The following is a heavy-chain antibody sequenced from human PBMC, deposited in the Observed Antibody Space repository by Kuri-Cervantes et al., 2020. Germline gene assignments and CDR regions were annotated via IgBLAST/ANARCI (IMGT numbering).Heavy chain of an antibody. D-gene: IGHD6-19*01. V-gene: IGHV3-33*01. CDR2: IWYDGSNK. CDR1: GFTFSSYG. Sequence: LSLTCAASGFTFSSYGMHWVRQAPGKGLEWVAVIWYDGSNKYYADSVKGRFTISRDNSKNTLYLQMNSLRAEDTAVYYCARLCIAVAGIRGGCSLPGGGCCPEYNWFDPWGQGTLVT. CDR3: ARLCIAVAGIRGGCSLPGGGCCPEYNWFDP. J-gene: IGHJ5*02.